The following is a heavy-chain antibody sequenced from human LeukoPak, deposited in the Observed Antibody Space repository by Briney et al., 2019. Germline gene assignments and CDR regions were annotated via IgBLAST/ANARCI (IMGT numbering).Heavy chain of an antibody. CDR2: IKQDGSER. CDR1: GFTFSGFS. Sequence: GGSLRLSCAASGFTFSGFSMSWVRQSPTKGLEWVANIKQDGSERYYVDSVKGRFTISRDNAKNSLSLQMNDLRVEDTAVYYCARDPAPNLNWGQGTLVTVSS. CDR3: ARDPAPNLN. V-gene: IGHV3-7*01. J-gene: IGHJ4*02. D-gene: IGHD2-15*01.